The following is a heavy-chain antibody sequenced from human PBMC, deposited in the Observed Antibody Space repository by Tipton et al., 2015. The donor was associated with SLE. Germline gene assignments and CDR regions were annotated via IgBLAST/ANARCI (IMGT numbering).Heavy chain of an antibody. V-gene: IGHV3-11*06. CDR1: GFSFSDSY. CDR2: ITSSSRYT. Sequence: GSLRLSCAASGFSFSDSYMSWIRQAPGKGLEWVSYITSSSRYTDYADSVKGRFTISRDNARNSLYLQMNSLRAEDTAVYYCARSTYMDVWGKGTMVTVSS. J-gene: IGHJ6*03. CDR3: ARSTYMDV.